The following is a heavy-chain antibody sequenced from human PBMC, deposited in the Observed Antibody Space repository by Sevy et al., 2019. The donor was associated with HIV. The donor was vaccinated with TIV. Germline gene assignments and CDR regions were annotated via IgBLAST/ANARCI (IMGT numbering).Heavy chain of an antibody. CDR2: SRDKPDSYST. D-gene: IGHD3-3*01. CDR1: GFTFSDHH. V-gene: IGHV3-72*01. J-gene: IGHJ6*02. Sequence: GGSLRLSCAVFGFTFSDHHMDWVRQVPGKGLEWVGRSRDKPDSYSTDYAASVKGRFTISRDESKNSLYLEMNSLGTEDTAVYYCARDGRDFRFMDVWGQGTTVTVSS. CDR3: ARDGRDFRFMDV.